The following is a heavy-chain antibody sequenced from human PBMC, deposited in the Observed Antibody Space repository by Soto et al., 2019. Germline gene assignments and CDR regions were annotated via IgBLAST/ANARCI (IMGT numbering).Heavy chain of an antibody. CDR1: GFTFSSYG. CDR2: ISYDGSNK. Sequence: PGGSLRLSCAASGFTFSSYGMHWVRQAPGKGLEWVAVISYDGSNKYYADSVKGRFTISRDNSKNTLYLQMNSLRAEDTAMYYCAKDLMGGSYPGHYFDYWGQGTLVTVSS. D-gene: IGHD1-26*01. CDR3: AKDLMGGSYPGHYFDY. V-gene: IGHV3-30*18. J-gene: IGHJ4*02.